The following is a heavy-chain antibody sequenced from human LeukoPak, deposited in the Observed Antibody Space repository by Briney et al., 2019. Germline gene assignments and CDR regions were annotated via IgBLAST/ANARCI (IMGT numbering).Heavy chain of an antibody. CDR3: VRGSGFGAYVN. V-gene: IGHV3-64D*09. Sequence: GGSLRLSCSASGFTFSSYGMHWVRQAPGKGLEHVSAIGTNGGTTYYADSVKGRFTISRDNAKNTLYLQMSSLRAEDTAVYYCVRGSGFGAYVNWGQGTLVTVSA. J-gene: IGHJ4*02. CDR1: GFTFSSYG. D-gene: IGHD5-12*01. CDR2: IGTNGGTT.